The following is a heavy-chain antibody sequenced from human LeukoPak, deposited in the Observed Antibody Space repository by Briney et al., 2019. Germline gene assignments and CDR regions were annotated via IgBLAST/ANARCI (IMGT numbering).Heavy chain of an antibody. CDR1: GGSFSGYY. D-gene: IGHD3-22*01. CDR2: INHSGST. Sequence: SETLSLTCAVYGGSFSGYYWSRIRQPPGKGLEWIGEINHSGSTNYNPSLKSRVTISVDTSKNQFSLKLSSVTAADTAVYYCARQGDSSGYYRAFDYWGQGTLVTVSS. CDR3: ARQGDSSGYYRAFDY. V-gene: IGHV4-34*01. J-gene: IGHJ4*02.